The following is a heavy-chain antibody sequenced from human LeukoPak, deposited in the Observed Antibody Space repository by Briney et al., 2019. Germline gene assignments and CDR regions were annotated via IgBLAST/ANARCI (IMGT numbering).Heavy chain of an antibody. CDR3: ARLQRITMAGPDYWYFDL. CDR1: GDSISSYY. CDR2: IYYSGST. V-gene: IGHV4-59*01. D-gene: IGHD3-10*01. Sequence: SETLSLTCAVSGDSISSYYWSWIRQPPEKGLEWIGYIYYSGSTNYNPSLKSRVTISVDTSKTQFSLKMNSVTAADTAVYYCARLQRITMAGPDYWYFDLWGRGTLVTVSS. J-gene: IGHJ2*01.